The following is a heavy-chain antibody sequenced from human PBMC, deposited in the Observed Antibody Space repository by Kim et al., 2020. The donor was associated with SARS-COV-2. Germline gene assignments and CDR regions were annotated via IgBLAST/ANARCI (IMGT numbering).Heavy chain of an antibody. Sequence: VKGRFTISRDNAKNSLYLQMNSLRDEDTAVYYCARQISSNWYVGVYYFDYWGQGTLVTVSS. V-gene: IGHV3-48*02. J-gene: IGHJ4*02. CDR3: ARQISSNWYVGVYYFDY. D-gene: IGHD6-13*01.